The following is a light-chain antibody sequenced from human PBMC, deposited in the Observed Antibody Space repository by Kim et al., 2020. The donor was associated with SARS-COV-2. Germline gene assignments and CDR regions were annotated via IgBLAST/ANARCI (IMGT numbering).Light chain of an antibody. CDR1: KLGDKY. CDR2: QHT. Sequence: SYELTQPPSVSVSPGQTASITCSGAKLGDKYAYWYQQKPGQSPVLVIYQHTKRPSGISQRFSGSSSGNTATLTISPAQTVDEADYYCQALDSSTAVFGGGTKLTVL. J-gene: IGLJ3*02. CDR3: QALDSSTAV. V-gene: IGLV3-1*01.